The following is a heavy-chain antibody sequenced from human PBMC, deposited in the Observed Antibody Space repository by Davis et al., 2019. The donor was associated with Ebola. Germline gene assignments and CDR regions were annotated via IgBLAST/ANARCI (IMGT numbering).Heavy chain of an antibody. CDR1: GFTFSNYA. J-gene: IGHJ4*02. D-gene: IGHD4-23*01. Sequence: GGSLRLSCAASGFTFSNYAMTWVRQAPGKGLQWVSSIPSSGGSTYYADSVKGRFTISRDNSKNTLYLQLNGLRAEDSAVYYCAKSGFDYGGFFDYWGQGTLVTVSS. V-gene: IGHV3-23*01. CDR2: IPSSGGST. CDR3: AKSGFDYGGFFDY.